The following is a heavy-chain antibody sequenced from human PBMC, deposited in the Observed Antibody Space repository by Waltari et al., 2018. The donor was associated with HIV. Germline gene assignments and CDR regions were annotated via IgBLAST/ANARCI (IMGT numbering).Heavy chain of an antibody. V-gene: IGHV1-2*06. J-gene: IGHJ4*01. CDR2: INPDSGDT. Sequence: QTLLLQSASQVKTPGASVPLSCKLSGDRFPTYFLYSLRQAPGQGFEWLGRINPDSGDTTYSQTFQTRVTMTRDTASASTYMELTRLTSADTAMYFCARGEDISLTHLPPGFRLEFWGHGTLVTVSS. CDR3: ARGEDISLTHLPPGFRLEF. CDR1: GDRFPTYF. D-gene: IGHD2-15*01.